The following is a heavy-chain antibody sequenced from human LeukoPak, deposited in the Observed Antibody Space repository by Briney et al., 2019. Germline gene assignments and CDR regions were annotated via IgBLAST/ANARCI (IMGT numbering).Heavy chain of an antibody. CDR1: GGSISSGGYY. D-gene: IGHD6-19*01. J-gene: IGHJ6*02. CDR2: IYYSGST. Sequence: KTSQTLSLTCTVSGGSISSGGYYWTWIRQHPGKGLEWIGYIYYSGSTYYNPSLESRVTISVDTSKNQFSLEVSSVTAADTAVYYCARVLAVAGYYYYGMDVWGQGTTVTVSS. CDR3: ARVLAVAGYYYYGMDV. V-gene: IGHV4-31*03.